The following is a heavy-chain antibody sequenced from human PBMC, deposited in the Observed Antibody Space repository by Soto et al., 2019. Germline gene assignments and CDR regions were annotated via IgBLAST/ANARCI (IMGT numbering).Heavy chain of an antibody. CDR1: GFTFSTYW. V-gene: IGHV3-7*01. D-gene: IGHD2-2*01. Sequence: GGSLRLSCAASGFTFSTYWMSWVRQAPGKGLEWVANIEQDGSEKYYVGSVEGRFTISRDNAKNSLYLQMNSLRAEDTAVYYCARGEVEVPATLYYYYGMDVWGHGTTVTVSS. CDR3: ARGEVEVPATLYYYYGMDV. CDR2: IEQDGSEK. J-gene: IGHJ6*02.